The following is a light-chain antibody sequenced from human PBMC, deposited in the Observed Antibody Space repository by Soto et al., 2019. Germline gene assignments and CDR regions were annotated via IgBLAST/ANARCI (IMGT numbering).Light chain of an antibody. CDR3: QQYNNWPLWT. V-gene: IGKV3-15*01. CDR1: QSVSSN. CDR2: GAS. J-gene: IGKJ1*01. Sequence: EIVMTQSPATLSVSPGEGATLSCRASQSVSSNLAWYQQRPGQAPRLLIYGASTRATGIPGRFSGSGSGTESTLTLSSLQSEDFAVYYCQQYNNWPLWTFGQGTKVEIK.